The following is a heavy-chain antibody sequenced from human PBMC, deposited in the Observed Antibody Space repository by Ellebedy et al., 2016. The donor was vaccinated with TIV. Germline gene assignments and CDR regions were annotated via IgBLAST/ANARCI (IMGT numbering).Heavy chain of an antibody. J-gene: IGHJ6*02. V-gene: IGHV4-59*01. Sequence: SETLSLXXTVSGGSISSYYGSWIRQPPGKGLEWIGYIYYSGSTNYNPSLKSRVTISVDTSKNQFSLKLSSVTAADTAVYYCARGNWHYYYYGMDVWGQGTTVTVSS. D-gene: IGHD1-1*01. CDR1: GGSISSYY. CDR2: IYYSGST. CDR3: ARGNWHYYYYGMDV.